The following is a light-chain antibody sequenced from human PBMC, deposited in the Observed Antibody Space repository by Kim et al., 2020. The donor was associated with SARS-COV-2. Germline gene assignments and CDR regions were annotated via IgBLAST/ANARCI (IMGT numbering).Light chain of an antibody. V-gene: IGKV1-33*01. CDR1: QDISNH. CDR2: DAS. J-gene: IGKJ5*01. CDR3: QQYADAVT. Sequence: SASVGDRFTITCRASQDISNHLNWYQQKPGKPPNLVIYDASNLETGVPSRFSGGGSGTDFTFIIRSLQPEDIATYYCQQYADAVTFGQGTRLEIK.